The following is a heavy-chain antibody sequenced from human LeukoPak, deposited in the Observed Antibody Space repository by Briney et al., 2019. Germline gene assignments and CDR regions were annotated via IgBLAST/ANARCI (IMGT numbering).Heavy chain of an antibody. CDR3: ARDEGLVAADLDY. V-gene: IGHV3-33*01. CDR1: GFTFSNYG. Sequence: GGFLRLSCAASGFTFSNYGFHWVRQPPGKGREWVAVIWNDGSKKYYADSVKGRFTISRDNSKNTLYLQMNSLRAEDTAVYYCARDEGLVAADLDYWGQGSLVTVSS. D-gene: IGHD1-26*01. CDR2: IWNDGSKK. J-gene: IGHJ4*02.